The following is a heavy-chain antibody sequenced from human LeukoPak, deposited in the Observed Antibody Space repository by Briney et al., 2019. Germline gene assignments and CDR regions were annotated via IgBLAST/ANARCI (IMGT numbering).Heavy chain of an antibody. V-gene: IGHV7-4-1*02. Sequence: ASVKVSCKASGYTFTSYAMDWVRQAPGQGLEWMGWINTNTGNPTYAQGFTGRFVFSLDTSVSTAYLQISSLKAEDTAVYYCAINTYYDILTGYYFYYYYYMDVWGKGTTVTVSS. J-gene: IGHJ6*03. CDR2: INTNTGNP. CDR1: GYTFTSYA. D-gene: IGHD3-9*01. CDR3: AINTYYDILTGYYFYYYYYMDV.